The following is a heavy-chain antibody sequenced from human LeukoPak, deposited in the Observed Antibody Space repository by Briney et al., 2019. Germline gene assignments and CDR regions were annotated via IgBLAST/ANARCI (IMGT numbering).Heavy chain of an antibody. CDR3: ARADGYSSWFVH. V-gene: IGHV3-NL1*01. CDR1: GFTFSSSG. J-gene: IGHJ5*02. CDR2: MYSGDST. Sequence: AGGSLRLSCAASGFTFSSSGMHWVRQAPGKGLEWVSVMYSGDSTYYDDSVKGRFTISRDNSKNTLDLQMNSLRDEDTGVYYCARADGYSSWFVHWGQGTLVTVSS. D-gene: IGHD5-18*01.